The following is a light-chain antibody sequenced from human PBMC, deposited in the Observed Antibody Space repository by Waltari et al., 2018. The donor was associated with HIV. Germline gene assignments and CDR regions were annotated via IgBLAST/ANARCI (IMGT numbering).Light chain of an antibody. CDR2: GKR. Sequence: QSVLTQPPSVSAAPGQKVTIPCSGSSSNIGNNYVSWYQQLPGTAPKLLIYGKRKRPSGIPDRFVGSKSGTSATLGITGLQTGDEADYYCGTWDSSLSAYVFGTGTKVTVL. CDR3: GTWDSSLSAYV. CDR1: SSNIGNNY. V-gene: IGLV1-51*01. J-gene: IGLJ1*01.